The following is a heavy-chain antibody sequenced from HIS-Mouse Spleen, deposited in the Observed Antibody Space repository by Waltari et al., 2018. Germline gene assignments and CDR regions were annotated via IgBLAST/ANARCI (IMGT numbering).Heavy chain of an antibody. D-gene: IGHD6-13*01. V-gene: IGHV4-39*07. J-gene: IGHJ2*01. CDR3: AREIPYSSSWYDWYFDL. Sequence: QLQLQESGPGLVKPSETLSLTCTVPGCSISSSSYYWVWLRQPPGKGLEWIGSIYYSGSTYYNPSLKSRVTISVDTSKNQFSLKLSSVTAADTAVYYCAREIPYSSSWYDWYFDLWGRGTLVTVSS. CDR1: GCSISSSSYY. CDR2: IYYSGST.